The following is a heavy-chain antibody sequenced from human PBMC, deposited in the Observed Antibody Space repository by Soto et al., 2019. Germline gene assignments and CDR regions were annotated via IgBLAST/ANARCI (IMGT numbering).Heavy chain of an antibody. V-gene: IGHV3-33*01. CDR2: IWYGGSNK. Sequence: GGSLRLSCAASGFTFSSYGMHWVRQAPGKGLGWVAVIWYGGSNKYYADSVKGRFTISRDNSKNTLYLQMICLRAEDTAVYYCARDPKEWELPEDAFDFWGQGTMVTVSS. CDR3: ARDPKEWELPEDAFDF. J-gene: IGHJ3*01. CDR1: GFTFSSYG. D-gene: IGHD1-26*01.